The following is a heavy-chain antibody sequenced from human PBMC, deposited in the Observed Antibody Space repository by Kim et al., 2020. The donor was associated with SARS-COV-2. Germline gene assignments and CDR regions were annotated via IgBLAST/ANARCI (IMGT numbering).Heavy chain of an antibody. CDR1: GYTFTSYY. CDR3: ARDRARCSGGSCYSRIGYYYGMDV. CDR2: INPSGGST. V-gene: IGHV1-46*01. J-gene: IGHJ6*02. D-gene: IGHD2-15*01. Sequence: ASVKVSCKASGYTFTSYYMHWVRQAPGQGLEWMGIINPSGGSTSYAQKFQGRVTMTRDTSTSTVYMELSSLRSEDTAVYYCARDRARCSGGSCYSRIGYYYGMDVWGQGTTVTVSS.